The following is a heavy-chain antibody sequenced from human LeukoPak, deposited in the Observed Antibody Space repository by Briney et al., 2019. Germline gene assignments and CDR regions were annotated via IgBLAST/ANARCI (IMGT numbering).Heavy chain of an antibody. V-gene: IGHV4-34*01. J-gene: IGHJ6*03. Sequence: SETLSLTCAVYGGSFSGYYWSWIRQPPGKGLEWIGEINHSGSTNYNPSLKSRVTISVDTSKNQFSLKLSSVTAADTAVYYCARAGVFGVVIRYYYYYMDVWGKGTTVTVSS. CDR1: GGSFSGYY. CDR2: INHSGST. D-gene: IGHD3-3*01. CDR3: ARAGVFGVVIRYYYYYMDV.